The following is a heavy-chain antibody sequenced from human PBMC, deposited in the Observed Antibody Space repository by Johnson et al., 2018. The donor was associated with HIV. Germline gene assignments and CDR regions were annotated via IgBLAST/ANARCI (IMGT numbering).Heavy chain of an antibody. CDR3: ARAPSRLRYFDWSEDAFDI. CDR2: INSDGSST. D-gene: IGHD3-9*01. Sequence: VQLVESGGGLVQPGGSLRLSCAASAFTFSSYWMHWVRQAPGKGLVWVSRINSDGSSTSYADSVKGRFTISRDNAKNTLYLQMNSLRAEDTAVYYCARAPSRLRYFDWSEDAFDIWGQGTMVTVSS. CDR1: AFTFSSYW. J-gene: IGHJ3*02. V-gene: IGHV3-74*01.